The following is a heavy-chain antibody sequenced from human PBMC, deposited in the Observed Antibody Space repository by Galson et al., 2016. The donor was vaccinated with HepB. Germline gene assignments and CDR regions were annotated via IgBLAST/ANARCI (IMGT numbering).Heavy chain of an antibody. CDR2: ISGSGDST. V-gene: IGHV3-23*01. CDR1: GFIFSTYA. Sequence: SLRLSCAASGFIFSTYAMSWVRQAPGKGLEWVSAISGSGDSTYYADSVKGRFTIPRDNSKNTLYLQMNSLRGEDTAVYYCAKGRADLTDYYYYGMDVWGHGTTVTVSS. D-gene: IGHD4/OR15-4a*01. CDR3: AKGRADLTDYYYYGMDV. J-gene: IGHJ6*02.